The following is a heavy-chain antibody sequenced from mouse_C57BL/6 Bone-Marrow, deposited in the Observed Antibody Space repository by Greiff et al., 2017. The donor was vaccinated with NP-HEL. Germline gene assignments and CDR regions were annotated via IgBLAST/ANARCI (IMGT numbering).Heavy chain of an antibody. Sequence: VQLQQSGAELVRPGASVKLSCTASGFNIKDDYMHWVKQRPEQGLEWIGWIDPENGDTEYASKFQGKATITADTSSNTAYLQLSSLTSEDTAVYYCTTGSNYVMDYWGQGTSVTVSS. CDR3: TTGSNYVMDY. CDR1: GFNIKDDY. J-gene: IGHJ4*01. D-gene: IGHD2-5*01. V-gene: IGHV14-4*01. CDR2: IDPENGDT.